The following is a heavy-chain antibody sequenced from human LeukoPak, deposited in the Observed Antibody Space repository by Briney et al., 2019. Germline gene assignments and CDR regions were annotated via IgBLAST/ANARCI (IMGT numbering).Heavy chain of an antibody. D-gene: IGHD6-6*01. V-gene: IGHV1-18*01. Sequence: ASVKVSCKASGYTFTSYGISWVRQAPGQGIEWMGWISAYNGNTNYAQKLQGRVTMTTDTSTSTAYMELRSLRSDDTAVYYCARDFGYSSSSLRFDYWGQGTLVTVSS. CDR1: GYTFTSYG. J-gene: IGHJ4*02. CDR3: ARDFGYSSSSLRFDY. CDR2: ISAYNGNT.